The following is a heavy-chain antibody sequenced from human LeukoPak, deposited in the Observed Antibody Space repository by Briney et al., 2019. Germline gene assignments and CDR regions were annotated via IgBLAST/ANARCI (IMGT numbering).Heavy chain of an antibody. D-gene: IGHD3-3*01. CDR1: GGTFSSYA. CDR2: IIPIFGTA. V-gene: IGHV1-69*13. J-gene: IGHJ5*02. Sequence: ASVTVSCKASGGTFSSYAISWVRQAPGQGLEWMGGIIPIFGTANYAQKFQGRVTITADESTSTAYMELSSLRSEDTAVYYCARVPYDTIFGVVITSNWFDPWGQGTLVTVSS. CDR3: ARVPYDTIFGVVITSNWFDP.